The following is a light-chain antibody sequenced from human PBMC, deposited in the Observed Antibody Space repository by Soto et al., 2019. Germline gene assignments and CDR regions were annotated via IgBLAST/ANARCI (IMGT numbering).Light chain of an antibody. CDR3: QQSYTNPRT. J-gene: IGKJ2*01. Sequence: DIQMTQSPSSLSASVGDRVTITCRASQSISSYLNWYQQKPGKAPKYLIYAASSLQSGVPSRFSGSGSGTDFTLTISSVQPKDFATYYCQQSYTNPRTFGQGTKLEIK. CDR2: AAS. CDR1: QSISSY. V-gene: IGKV1-39*01.